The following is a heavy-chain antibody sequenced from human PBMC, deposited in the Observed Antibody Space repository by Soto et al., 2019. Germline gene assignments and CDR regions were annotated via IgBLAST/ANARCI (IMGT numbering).Heavy chain of an antibody. V-gene: IGHV1-69*06. D-gene: IGHD6-19*01. CDR3: ARAARRSSGWEAFDI. J-gene: IGHJ3*02. CDR2: IIPIFGTA. Sequence: QVQLVQSGAEVKKPGSSVKVSCKASGGTFSSYAISWVRQAPGQGLEGMGGIIPIFGTANYAQKFQGRVTITAEKSTSTAYMGLSSLRSEDTAVYYCARAARRSSGWEAFDIWGQGTMVTVSS. CDR1: GGTFSSYA.